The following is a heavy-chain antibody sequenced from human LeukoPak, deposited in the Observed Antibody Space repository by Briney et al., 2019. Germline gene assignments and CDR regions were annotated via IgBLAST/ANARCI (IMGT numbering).Heavy chain of an antibody. CDR2: INPNSGGT. CDR1: GYTFTGYY. D-gene: IGHD4-23*01. V-gene: IGHV1-2*02. Sequence: GASVKVSCKASGYTFTGYYMHWVRQAPGQGLEWMGWINPNSGGTNYAQKFQGRVTMTRDTSISTAYMELSRLRSDDTAVYYCARDPPRSAYGGNSIGNYWGQGTLVTVSS. J-gene: IGHJ4*02. CDR3: ARDPPRSAYGGNSIGNY.